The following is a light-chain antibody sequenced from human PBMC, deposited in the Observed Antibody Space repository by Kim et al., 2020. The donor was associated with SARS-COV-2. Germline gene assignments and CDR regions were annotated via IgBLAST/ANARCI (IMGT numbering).Light chain of an antibody. CDR3: QQYNRWPPYI. Sequence: SPGERPTLSCRTRQSVSTNLAWYQQKPGQAPRLLIYGTSTRATGIPPRFSGSGSGTEFTLTISSLQSEDFAMYYCQQYNRWPPYIFGQGTKLEI. CDR1: QSVSTN. J-gene: IGKJ2*01. CDR2: GTS. V-gene: IGKV3-15*01.